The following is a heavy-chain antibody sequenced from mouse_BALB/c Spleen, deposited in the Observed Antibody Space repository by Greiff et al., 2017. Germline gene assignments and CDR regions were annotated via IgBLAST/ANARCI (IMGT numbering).Heavy chain of an antibody. V-gene: IGHV5-12-2*01. CDR2: SSNGGGST. CDR1: GFTFSSYT. J-gene: IGHJ3*01. CDR3: ARGLRDAGFAY. Sequence: EVKLVESGGGLVQPGGSLKLSCAASGFTFSSYTMSWVRQTPEKRLVWVAYSSNGGGSTYYQDTVKGRFTISRDNAKNTLYLQMSSLKSEDTAMYYCARGLRDAGFAYWGQGTLVTVSA. D-gene: IGHD3-1*01.